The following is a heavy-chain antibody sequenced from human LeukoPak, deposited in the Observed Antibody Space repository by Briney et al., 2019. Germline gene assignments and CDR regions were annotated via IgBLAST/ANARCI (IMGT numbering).Heavy chain of an antibody. CDR1: GFTFSSYA. Sequence: GGSLRLSCAASGFTFSSYAMKWVRQAPGKGLEWVSAISGSGGSTYYADSVKGRFTISRDNSNNTLYLQMNSLRAEDTAVYYCTKAISSTYTIQHWGQGTLVTVSS. CDR3: TKAISSTYTIQH. CDR2: ISGSGGST. D-gene: IGHD2-2*01. V-gene: IGHV3-23*01. J-gene: IGHJ1*01.